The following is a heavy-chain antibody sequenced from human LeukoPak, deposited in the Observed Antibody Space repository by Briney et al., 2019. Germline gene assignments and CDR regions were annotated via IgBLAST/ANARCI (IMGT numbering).Heavy chain of an antibody. V-gene: IGHV3-9*01. J-gene: IGHJ4*02. CDR1: GFTFDDYA. Sequence: GGSLRLSCAASGFTFDDYAMHWVRQVPGKGLEWVSGITWNSGSIGYAGSVKGRFTISRDNAKNSLYLQMNSLRAEDTALYYCARLSSDKAIDYWGQGTLVTVSS. CDR2: ITWNSGSI. CDR3: ARLSSDKAIDY. D-gene: IGHD6-19*01.